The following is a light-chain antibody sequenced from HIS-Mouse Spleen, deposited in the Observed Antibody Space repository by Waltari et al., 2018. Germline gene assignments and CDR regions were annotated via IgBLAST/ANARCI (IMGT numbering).Light chain of an antibody. CDR2: EDS. CDR3: YSTDSSGNHRV. V-gene: IGLV3-10*01. J-gene: IGLJ2*01. Sequence: SYELTQPPSVSVSPGQTARITCPGDALPKKYAYWYQQKSGQAPVLVRYEDSKRPAGIPERFSGSSSGTMATLTISGAQVEDEADYYCYSTDSSGNHRVFGGGTKLTVL. CDR1: ALPKKY.